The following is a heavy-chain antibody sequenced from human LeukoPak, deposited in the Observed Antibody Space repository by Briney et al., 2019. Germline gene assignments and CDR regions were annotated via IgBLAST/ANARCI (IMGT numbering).Heavy chain of an antibody. V-gene: IGHV4-59*01. J-gene: IGHJ3*02. CDR1: GVSINKYY. CDR3: ARGVWGPMDI. CDR2: IYYSGST. Sequence: SETLSLTCTVSGVSINKYYWSWIRQPPGKGLEWIGYIYYSGSTNYNPSLKSRVTISVDTSKNQFSLKLSSVTAADTAVYYCARGVWGPMDIWGQGTMVTVSS. D-gene: IGHD3-16*01.